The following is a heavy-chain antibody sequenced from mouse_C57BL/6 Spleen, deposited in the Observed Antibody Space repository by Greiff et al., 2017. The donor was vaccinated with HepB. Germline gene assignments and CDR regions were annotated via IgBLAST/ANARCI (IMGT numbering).Heavy chain of an antibody. CDR2: IYPGDGDT. J-gene: IGHJ4*01. Sequence: VKLQESGPELVKPGASVKISCKASGYAFSSSWMNWVKQRPGKGLEWIGRIYPGDGDTNYNGKFKGKATLTADKSSSTAYMQLSSLTSEDSAVYFCARDYGSSSDAMDYWGQGTSVTVSS. CDR3: ARDYGSSSDAMDY. V-gene: IGHV1-82*01. CDR1: GYAFSSSW. D-gene: IGHD1-1*01.